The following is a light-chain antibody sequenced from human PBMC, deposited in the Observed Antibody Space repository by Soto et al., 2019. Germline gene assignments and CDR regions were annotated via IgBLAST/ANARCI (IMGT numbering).Light chain of an antibody. CDR3: CSYAGSSTWV. V-gene: IGLV2-23*01. Sequence: QSALTQPASVSGSPGQWITISCTGTSSDVGSYNLVSWYQQHPVKAPKLMIYEGSKRPSGVSNRFSGSKSGNTASLTISGLQAEDEADYYCCSYAGSSTWVFGGGTKVTVL. CDR2: EGS. CDR1: SSDVGSYNL. J-gene: IGLJ3*02.